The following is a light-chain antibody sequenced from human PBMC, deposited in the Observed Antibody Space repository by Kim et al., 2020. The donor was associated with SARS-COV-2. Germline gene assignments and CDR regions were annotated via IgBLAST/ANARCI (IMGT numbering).Light chain of an antibody. V-gene: IGKV3-20*01. CDR1: QSVSSRS. CDR2: GAS. Sequence: EIVLMQSQGTLSLSPGEGATLSCRASQSVSSRSLTWYQQKPGQAPRLLIFGASNRATGVPDRFSASGCGTDFTLTISRLEPDDFAVYFCQQYESSPYTFGRGTKLEI. J-gene: IGKJ2*01. CDR3: QQYESSPYT.